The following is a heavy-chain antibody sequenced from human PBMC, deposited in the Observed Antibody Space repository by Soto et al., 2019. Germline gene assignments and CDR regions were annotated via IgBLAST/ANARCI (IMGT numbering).Heavy chain of an antibody. V-gene: IGHV5-51*01. Sequence: PGESLKISCQGSGYSFTNYWVGWVRQIPGRGLEWMGIIHPGDSDTRYSPFFQGQVTISADKSISTAYLQWSSLKASDTAMYYCARTSAAGKYYYGMDVWGQGTTVTSP. CDR2: IHPGDSDT. J-gene: IGHJ6*02. CDR3: ARTSAAGKYYYGMDV. CDR1: GYSFTNYW. D-gene: IGHD6-13*01.